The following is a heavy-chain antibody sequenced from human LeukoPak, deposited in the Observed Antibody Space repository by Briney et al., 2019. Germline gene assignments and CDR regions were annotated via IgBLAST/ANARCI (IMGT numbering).Heavy chain of an antibody. Sequence: ASVKVSCKASGGTFSSYAISWVRQAPGQGLEWMGRIIPIFGTANYAQKFQGRVTITTDESTSTAYMELSSLRSEDTAVYYCARLGSGYYHFDYWGQGTLVTVSS. CDR2: IIPIFGTA. CDR3: ARLGSGYYHFDY. J-gene: IGHJ4*02. CDR1: GGTFSSYA. V-gene: IGHV1-69*05. D-gene: IGHD3-3*01.